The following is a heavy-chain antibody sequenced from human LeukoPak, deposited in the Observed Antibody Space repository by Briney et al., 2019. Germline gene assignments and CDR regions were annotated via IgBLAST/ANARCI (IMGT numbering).Heavy chain of an antibody. CDR3: ARDRAYNWNHYYMDV. D-gene: IGHD1-20*01. V-gene: IGHV4-39*07. CDR1: GGSISNSLYN. J-gene: IGHJ6*03. Sequence: KPSETLSLTCTVSGGSISNSLYNWGWIRQPPGKGLDWIGSIFYSGSTNSNPSLKSRVTISVDTSKNQFSLKLSSVTAADTAVYYYARDRAYNWNHYYMDVWGKGTTITVSS. CDR2: IFYSGST.